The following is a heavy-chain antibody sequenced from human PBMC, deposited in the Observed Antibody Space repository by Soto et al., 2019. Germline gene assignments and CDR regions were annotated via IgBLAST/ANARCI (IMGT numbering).Heavy chain of an antibody. D-gene: IGHD2-21*02. J-gene: IGHJ5*02. CDR2: ISATGGST. CDR3: AKGFIRDCGGDCTVDT. CDR1: GFTFSSYT. V-gene: IGHV3-23*01. Sequence: EVQLLESGGGLVQPGGSVRLSCAASGFTFSSYTMSWVRQAPGKGLEWVSGISATGGSTYYADSVKGRFTFSRDNSKNTLYLHMNSLRAEDPAVYYCAKGFIRDCGGDCTVDTWGQRTLVTVSS.